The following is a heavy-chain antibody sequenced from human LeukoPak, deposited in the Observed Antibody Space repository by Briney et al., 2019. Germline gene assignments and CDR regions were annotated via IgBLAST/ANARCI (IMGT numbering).Heavy chain of an antibody. CDR3: ARWGSSSWEYYYGMDV. Sequence: ASVKVSCKASGYTFTSYDINWVRQATGQGLEWMGWMNPNSGNTGYAQKFQGRVTMTRNTSISTAYMELSSLRSEDTAVYYCARWGSSSWEYYYGMDVWGQGTTVTVSS. CDR2: MNPNSGNT. J-gene: IGHJ6*02. D-gene: IGHD6-13*01. CDR1: GYTFTSYD. V-gene: IGHV1-8*01.